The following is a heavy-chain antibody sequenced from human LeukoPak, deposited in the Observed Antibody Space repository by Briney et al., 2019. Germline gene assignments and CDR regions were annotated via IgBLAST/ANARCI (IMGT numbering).Heavy chain of an antibody. CDR3: ARLGGYNLSRNAFDI. V-gene: IGHV4-39*01. Sequence: MSSETLSLTCTVSGGSVSSNAYYWGWIRQTPGKGLEWIGNAYFSGHKYYNPSLKSRVTIFVDTSKNEFSLKLSSVTAADTAVYYCARLGGYNLSRNAFDIWGRGTLVTVSS. J-gene: IGHJ3*02. CDR1: GGSVSSNAYY. CDR2: AYFSGHK. D-gene: IGHD5-24*01.